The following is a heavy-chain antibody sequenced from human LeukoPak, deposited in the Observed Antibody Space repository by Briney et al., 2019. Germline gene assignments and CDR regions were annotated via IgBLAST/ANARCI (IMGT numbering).Heavy chain of an antibody. D-gene: IGHD2-2*01. V-gene: IGHV4-59*11. CDR3: ARLGVVPAAYFDY. CDR2: IYYSGST. Sequence: SETLSLTCTVSGGSISSHYWSWIRQPPGKGLEWIGYIYYSGSTNYNPSLKSRVTILVDTSKNQFSLKLSSVTAADTAVYYCARLGVVPAAYFDYWGQGTLVTVSS. CDR1: GGSISSHY. J-gene: IGHJ4*02.